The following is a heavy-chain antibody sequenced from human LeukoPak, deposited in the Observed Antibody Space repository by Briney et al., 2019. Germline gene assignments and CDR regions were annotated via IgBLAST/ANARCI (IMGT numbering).Heavy chain of an antibody. D-gene: IGHD5-24*01. J-gene: IGHJ4*02. CDR2: LSWNSGSI. Sequence: GGSLRLSCAASGFTFDDHAMHWVRQAPGKGLEWASGLSWNSGSIDYADSVKGRFTISRDNAKNSLYLQMNSLRVEDTALYYCAKGPGMATVKRYLDYWGQGTLVTVSS. CDR3: AKGPGMATVKRYLDY. V-gene: IGHV3-9*01. CDR1: GFTFDDHA.